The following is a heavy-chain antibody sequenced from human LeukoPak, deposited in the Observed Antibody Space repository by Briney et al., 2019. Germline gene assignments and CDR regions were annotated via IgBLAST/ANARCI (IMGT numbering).Heavy chain of an antibody. Sequence: GGSLRLSCAASVFAVINNYMSWVRQAPGKGLEWVSVLYGDGITYYLDSVKGRFTISRDNSKNTLYLQMNSLRAEDTAVYYCATASYSGWTASHDYWGQGTLVTVSS. CDR3: ATASYSGWTASHDY. D-gene: IGHD6-25*01. V-gene: IGHV3-66*01. CDR1: VFAVINNY. J-gene: IGHJ4*02. CDR2: LYGDGIT.